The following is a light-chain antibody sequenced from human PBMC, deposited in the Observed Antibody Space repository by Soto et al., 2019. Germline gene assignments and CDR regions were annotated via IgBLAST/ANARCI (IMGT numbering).Light chain of an antibody. J-gene: IGLJ3*02. CDR2: DVN. Sequence: QSALTQPASVSGSPGQSISISCTGTSSDIDDYDFVSWYQQHPGKAPQLIIYDVNTRPSGVSNRFSGSKSGNTASLTISGLQAEDEADYYCQSYDSSLKNSVFGGGTKLTVL. V-gene: IGLV2-14*01. CDR1: SSDIDDYDF. CDR3: QSYDSSLKNSV.